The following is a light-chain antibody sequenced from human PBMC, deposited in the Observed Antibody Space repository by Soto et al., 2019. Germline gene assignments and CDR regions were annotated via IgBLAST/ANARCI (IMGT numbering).Light chain of an antibody. CDR2: DAS. CDR3: QQYNSWT. Sequence: DIQMTQSPSTLSASVGDRVTITCRASQSISTWLAWYRQKPGRGPKLLIYDASSLKTGVPSRFSGSGSGTEFTLTISSLQPDDLATYYCQQYNSWTFGHGTKVEIK. CDR1: QSISTW. V-gene: IGKV1-5*01. J-gene: IGKJ1*01.